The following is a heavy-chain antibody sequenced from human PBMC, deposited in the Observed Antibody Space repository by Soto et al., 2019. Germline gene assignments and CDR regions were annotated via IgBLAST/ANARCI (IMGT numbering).Heavy chain of an antibody. J-gene: IGHJ6*02. V-gene: IGHV3-23*01. Sequence: PWWSLRLSCSASVFTCSSYAMSWFRQAPGKGLEWVSAISGSGGSTYYADSVKGRFTISRDNSKNTLYLQMNSLRAEDTAVYYCAKARGGSSSSYYYYGMDVWGQGTTVTVSS. CDR2: ISGSGGST. D-gene: IGHD6-6*01. CDR1: VFTCSSYA. CDR3: AKARGGSSSSYYYYGMDV.